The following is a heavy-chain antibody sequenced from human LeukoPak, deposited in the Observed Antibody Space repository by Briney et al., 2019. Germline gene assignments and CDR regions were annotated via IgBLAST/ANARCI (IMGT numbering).Heavy chain of an antibody. CDR1: GYTFTSYY. V-gene: IGHV1-46*01. J-gene: IGHJ6*02. D-gene: IGHD2-8*02. CDR3: ARDLIPVARRYHYGMDV. CDR2: INPSGGST. Sequence: ASVKVSCKASGYTFTSYYMHWVRQAPGQGLEWMGIINPSGGSTSNAQKFQGRVTMTRDTSTSTVYMELSSLRSEDTAVYYCARDLIPVARRYHYGMDVWGQGTTVTVSS.